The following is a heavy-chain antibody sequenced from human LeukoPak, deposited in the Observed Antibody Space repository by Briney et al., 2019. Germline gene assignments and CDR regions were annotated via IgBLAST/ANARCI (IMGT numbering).Heavy chain of an antibody. J-gene: IGHJ4*02. D-gene: IGHD6-13*01. CDR2: ISYDGSNK. CDR1: RFTFSSYA. V-gene: IGHV3-30-3*01. Sequence: GGSLRLSCAASRFTFSSYAIHWVRQAPGKGLDWVAVISYDGSNKYYADSVKGRFTISRDNSKNTLYLQMNSLRAEDTAVYYCGRGDSSSWYNYFDYWGQGTLVTVSS. CDR3: GRGDSSSWYNYFDY.